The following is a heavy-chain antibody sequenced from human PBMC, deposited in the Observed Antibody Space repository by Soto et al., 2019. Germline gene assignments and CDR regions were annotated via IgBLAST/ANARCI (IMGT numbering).Heavy chain of an antibody. CDR3: ARDLSSSWEYDGMDV. D-gene: IGHD6-13*01. CDR1: GYTFTSYD. Sequence: QVQLVQSGAEVKKPGASVKVSCKASGYTFTSYDINWVRQATGQGLEWMGWMNPNSGNTGYAQKFQGRVIITSNTSISTAYIELSSLRSEDTDVYYCARDLSSSWEYDGMDVWGQGTTVTVSS. V-gene: IGHV1-8*01. CDR2: MNPNSGNT. J-gene: IGHJ6*02.